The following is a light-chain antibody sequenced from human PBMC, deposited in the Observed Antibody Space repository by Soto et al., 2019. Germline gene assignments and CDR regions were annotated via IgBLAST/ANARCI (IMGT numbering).Light chain of an antibody. J-gene: IGLJ7*01. CDR3: LSYTSANTRV. Sequence: QSALTQPASVSASPGQSITISCTGTSSDVGGYKSVSWYQHHPGKAPKLMIYEVNNRPSGVSNRFSGSKSGNTASLTISGLQPEDEADYYCLSYTSANTRVFGGGTQLTVL. CDR1: SSDVGGYKS. CDR2: EVN. V-gene: IGLV2-14*01.